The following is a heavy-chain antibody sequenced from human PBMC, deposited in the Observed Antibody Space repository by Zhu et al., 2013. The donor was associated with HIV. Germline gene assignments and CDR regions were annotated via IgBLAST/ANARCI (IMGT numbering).Heavy chain of an antibody. V-gene: IGHV1-69*01. CDR2: IIPIFGTA. J-gene: IGHJ4*02. CDR1: GGTFSNYG. Sequence: QVQLVQSGAEVKKPGSSVKVPCKASGGTFSNYGISWVRQAPGQGLEWMGGIIPIFGTANYAQKFKGRVTISADESTSKAYMELSSLRSEDTAVYYCARTGYSYGHTRYYFDSWGQGTLVTVSS. CDR3: ARTGYSYGHTRYYFDS. D-gene: IGHD5-18*01.